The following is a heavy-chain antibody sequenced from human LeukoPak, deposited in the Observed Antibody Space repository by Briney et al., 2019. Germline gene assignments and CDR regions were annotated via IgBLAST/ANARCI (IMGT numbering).Heavy chain of an antibody. CDR3: ARGRYSSGYLNFDS. J-gene: IGHJ4*02. CDR1: GDSISSYY. Sequence: SETLSLTCTVSGDSISSYYWSWIRQPPGKGLEWIGYIYYSGSTNYNPSLKSRVAISVDTSRNQFSLKLSSVTAADTAVYYCARGRYSSGYLNFDSWGQGTLVTVSS. D-gene: IGHD3-22*01. V-gene: IGHV4-59*01. CDR2: IYYSGST.